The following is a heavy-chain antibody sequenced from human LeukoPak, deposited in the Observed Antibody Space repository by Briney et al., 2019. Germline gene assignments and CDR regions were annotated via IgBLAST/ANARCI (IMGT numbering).Heavy chain of an antibody. D-gene: IGHD1-26*01. J-gene: IGHJ4*02. CDR3: ARHQVGATFDY. V-gene: IGHV4-59*08. CDR1: GGSISSYY. Sequence: SETLSLTCTVSGGSISSYYWSWIRQPPGKGLEWIGYIYYSGSTNYNPSLKSRVTISVGTSKNQFSLKLSSVTAADTAVYYCARHQVGATFDYWGQGTLVTVSS. CDR2: IYYSGST.